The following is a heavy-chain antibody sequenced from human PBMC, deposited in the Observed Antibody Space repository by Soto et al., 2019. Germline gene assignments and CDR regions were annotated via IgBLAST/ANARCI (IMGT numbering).Heavy chain of an antibody. CDR1: GGSISSGGYY. CDR2: IYYSGST. J-gene: IGHJ4*02. CDR3: ASTARDSSGYYYDY. Sequence: PSETRSLTCTVSGGSISSGGYYSSWIRQHPGKGLEWIGYIYYSGSTYYNPSRKSRVTISVDTSKNQFSLTLSSVTAADTAVYYCASTARDSSGYYYDYWGQGTLVTVSS. D-gene: IGHD3-22*01. V-gene: IGHV4-31*03.